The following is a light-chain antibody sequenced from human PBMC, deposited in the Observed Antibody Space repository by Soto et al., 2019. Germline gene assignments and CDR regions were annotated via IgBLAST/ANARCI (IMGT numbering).Light chain of an antibody. CDR1: TSDIGSYNL. CDR2: EAS. CDR3: CSYAGSSTWV. Sequence: QSALTQPASVSGSPEQSITISCTGTTSDIGSYNLVSWYQQHPGKVPKIIIYEASKRPSGAPYRFSGSKSGNTASLTISGLQAEDEADYYCCSYAGSSTWVFGTGTKLTVL. V-gene: IGLV2-23*01. J-gene: IGLJ1*01.